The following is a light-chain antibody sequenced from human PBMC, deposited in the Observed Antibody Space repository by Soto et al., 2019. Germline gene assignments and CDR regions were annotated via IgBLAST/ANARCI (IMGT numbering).Light chain of an antibody. CDR3: SSYTSSSTLVV. V-gene: IGLV2-14*01. J-gene: IGLJ2*01. Sequence: QSVLTQPASVSGCPGQSITIPCTGTSSDVGGYNYVSWYQQHPGKAPKLMIYDVSNRPSGVSNRFSGSKSGNTASLTISGLQAEDEADYYCSSYTSSSTLVVFGGGTKLTVL. CDR2: DVS. CDR1: SSDVGGYNY.